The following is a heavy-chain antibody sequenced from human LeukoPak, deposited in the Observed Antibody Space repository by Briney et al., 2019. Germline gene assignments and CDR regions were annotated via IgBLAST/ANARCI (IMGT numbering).Heavy chain of an antibody. D-gene: IGHD5-18*01. V-gene: IGHV3-23*01. Sequence: GGSLRLSCAASGFTFSSYAMIWARQAPGKGLEWVSGISGSGGSTYYADSVKCRFTISRDNSKNTLYLQMNSLRAEDTAVYYCAKASGYSYRYYSDYWGQGTMVTVSS. J-gene: IGHJ4*02. CDR1: GFTFSSYA. CDR2: ISGSGGST. CDR3: AKASGYSYRYYSDY.